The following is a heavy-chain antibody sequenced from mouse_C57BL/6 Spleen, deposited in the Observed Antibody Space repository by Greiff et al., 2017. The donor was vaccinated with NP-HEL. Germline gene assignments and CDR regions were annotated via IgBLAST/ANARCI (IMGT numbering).Heavy chain of an antibody. V-gene: IGHV1-74*01. J-gene: IGHJ2*01. D-gene: IGHD2-5*01. CDR2: IHPSDSDT. Sequence: QVQLKQPGAELVKPGASVKVSCKASGYTFTSYWMHWVKQRPGQGLEWIGRIHPSDSDTNYNQKFKGKATLTVDKSSSTAYMQLSSLTSEDSAVYYCAITGAYYSNYFDYWGQGTTLTVSS. CDR3: AITGAYYSNYFDY. CDR1: GYTFTSYW.